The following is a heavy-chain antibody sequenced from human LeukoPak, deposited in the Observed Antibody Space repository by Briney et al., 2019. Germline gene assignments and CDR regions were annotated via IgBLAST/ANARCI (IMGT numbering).Heavy chain of an antibody. CDR2: ISYDGSNK. J-gene: IGHJ4*02. D-gene: IGHD3-22*01. V-gene: IGHV3-30*04. CDR3: ARDYYDSSGYYPWNY. CDR1: GFTFNNYA. Sequence: PGGSLRLSCAASGFTFNNYAMHWVRQAPGKGLQWVAVISYDGSNKYYADSVKGRFTISRDNSKNTLYLQMNSLRAEDTAVYYCARDYYDSSGYYPWNYWGQGTLVTVSS.